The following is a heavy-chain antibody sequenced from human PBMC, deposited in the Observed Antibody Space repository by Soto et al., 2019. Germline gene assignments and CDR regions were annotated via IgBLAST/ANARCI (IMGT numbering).Heavy chain of an antibody. CDR3: AKVLYASESFDSEEAPYGMDV. D-gene: IGHD3-10*01. Sequence: QAGGSLRLSCAASGFPFSRYDMHWVRQAPGKGLEWVAVLWFDGSNEYYADSVQGRFTISRDNSKNTLYLQMDSLRAEDTAVHYCAKVLYASESFDSEEAPYGMDVWGQGTTVTVSS. V-gene: IGHV3-33*06. CDR2: LWFDGSNE. J-gene: IGHJ6*02. CDR1: GFPFSRYD.